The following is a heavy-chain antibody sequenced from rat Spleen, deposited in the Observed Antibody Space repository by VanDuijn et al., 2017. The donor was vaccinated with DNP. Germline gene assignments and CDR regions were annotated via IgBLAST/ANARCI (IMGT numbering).Heavy chain of an antibody. D-gene: IGHD1-7*01. CDR1: GYSITSNY. J-gene: IGHJ2*01. Sequence: EVQLQESGSGLVKPSQSLSLTCSVTGYSITSNYWGWIRKFPGNKMEYIGHISYSGNTNYNQSLKSRISITRDTSKNHFFLHLNSVTTEDTATYYCARWTRYFDYWGQGVMVTVSS. V-gene: IGHV3-1*01. CDR3: ARWTRYFDY. CDR2: ISYSGNT.